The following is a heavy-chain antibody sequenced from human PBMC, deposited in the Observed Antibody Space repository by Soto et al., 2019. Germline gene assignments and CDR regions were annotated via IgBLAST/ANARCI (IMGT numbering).Heavy chain of an antibody. CDR3: ARPKQQLAGYYYYGMDV. D-gene: IGHD6-13*01. V-gene: IGHV1-69*13. J-gene: IGHJ6*02. CDR2: IIPIFGTA. CDR1: GGTFSIYA. Sequence: SLKVSCKASGGTFSIYAISWVRQAPGQGLEWMGGIIPIFGTANYAQKFQGRVTITADESTSTAYMELSSPRSEDTAVYYCARPKQQLAGYYYYGMDVWGQGTTVTVSS.